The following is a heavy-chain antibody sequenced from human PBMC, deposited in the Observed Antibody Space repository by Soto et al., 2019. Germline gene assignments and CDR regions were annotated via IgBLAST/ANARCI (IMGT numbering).Heavy chain of an antibody. V-gene: IGHV3-30*18. D-gene: IGHD2-2*01. Sequence: QVQLVESGGGVVQPGRSLRLSCAASGFTFSSYGMHWVRQAPGKGLEWVAVISYDGSNKYYADSVKGRFTISRDNSKNPLYLQMNSMRAGDTAVYYCAKDPQRYCSSTSCPRPYYSYGMDVWGQGTTVTVSS. CDR1: GFTFSSYG. CDR3: AKDPQRYCSSTSCPRPYYSYGMDV. J-gene: IGHJ6*02. CDR2: ISYDGSNK.